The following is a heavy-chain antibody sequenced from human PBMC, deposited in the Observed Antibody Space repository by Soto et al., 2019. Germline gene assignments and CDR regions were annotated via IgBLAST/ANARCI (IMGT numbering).Heavy chain of an antibody. CDR2: IYYSGST. CDR3: ARGGEVGYCSGGSCYSRRYYYYYYMDV. CDR1: GGSISSGGYY. Sequence: SETLSLTCTVSGGSISSGGYYWSWIRQHPGKGLEWIGYIYYSGSTYYNPSLKSRVTISVDTSKNQFSLKLSSVTAADTAVYYCARGGEVGYCSGGSCYSRRYYYYYYMDVWGKGTTVTVSS. J-gene: IGHJ6*03. V-gene: IGHV4-31*03. D-gene: IGHD2-15*01.